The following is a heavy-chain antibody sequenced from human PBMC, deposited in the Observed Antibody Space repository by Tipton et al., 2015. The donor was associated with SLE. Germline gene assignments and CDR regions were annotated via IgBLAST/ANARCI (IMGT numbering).Heavy chain of an antibody. D-gene: IGHD6-13*01. CDR1: GFTFSDYG. CDR3: ATASPGIAAAKDVFDI. J-gene: IGHJ3*02. CDR2: IWYDGTNK. Sequence: SLRLSCSASGFTFSDYGMHWVRQAPGKGLEWVAVIWYDGTNKYYADSVKGRFTTSRDNSKNTLYLQMNSLRGEDTAMYYCATASPGIAAAKDVFDIWGQGTMVTVSS. V-gene: IGHV3-33*08.